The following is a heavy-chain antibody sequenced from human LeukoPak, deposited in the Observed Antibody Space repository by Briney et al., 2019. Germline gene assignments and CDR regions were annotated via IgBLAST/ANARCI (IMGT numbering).Heavy chain of an antibody. Sequence: SVKVSCKASGGTFSSYAISWVRQAPGQGLAWMGRIIPIFGTANYAQKFQGRVTITTDESTSTAYMELSSLRPVDTAVYYCARIGRGLPWGQGTLVTDSS. CDR1: GGTFSSYA. CDR3: ARIGRGLP. V-gene: IGHV1-69*05. J-gene: IGHJ5*02. CDR2: IIPIFGTA. D-gene: IGHD3-10*01.